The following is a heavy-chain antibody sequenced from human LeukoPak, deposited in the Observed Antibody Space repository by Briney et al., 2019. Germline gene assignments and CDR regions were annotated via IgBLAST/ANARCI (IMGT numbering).Heavy chain of an antibody. Sequence: SETLSLACTVSGGSISSSSYYWGWIRQPPGKGPEWIGSIYYSGSTYYNPSLKSRVTISVDTSKNQFSLKLSSVTAADTAVYYCAREIVVVPAAEYYFDYWGQGTLVTVSS. J-gene: IGHJ4*02. CDR2: IYYSGST. CDR3: AREIVVVPAAEYYFDY. CDR1: GGSISSSSYY. V-gene: IGHV4-39*02. D-gene: IGHD2-2*01.